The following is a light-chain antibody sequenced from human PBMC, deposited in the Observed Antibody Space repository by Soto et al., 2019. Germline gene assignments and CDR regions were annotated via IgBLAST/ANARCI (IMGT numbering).Light chain of an antibody. Sequence: EIVMTQSPATLSVSPGERATLSCRASQSVSSNLAWYQQTPGQAPRLLIFGASTRATGIPARFSGSGSGTEFTLTISSLQSEDFAVYYCQHYDNWLGTFGQGTKVEVE. CDR2: GAS. CDR3: QHYDNWLGT. CDR1: QSVSSN. V-gene: IGKV3D-15*01. J-gene: IGKJ1*01.